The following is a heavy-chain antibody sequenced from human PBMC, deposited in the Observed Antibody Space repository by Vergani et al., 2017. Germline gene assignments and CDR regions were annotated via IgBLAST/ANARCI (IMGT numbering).Heavy chain of an antibody. CDR1: GGSISSSNW. CDR3: TTDPMPRGENAFDI. D-gene: IGHD2-2*01. CDR2: IKSKTVGGTT. V-gene: IGHV3-15*01. Sequence: LQLQESGPGLVKPSGTLSLTCAVSGGSISSSNWWSWVRQPPGKGLEWIGRIKSKTVGGTTDYAAPVKGRFTISRANSKDTLYLQMNSLKTEDAAVCSSTTDPMPRGENAFDIWGQGTMVTVSS. J-gene: IGHJ3*02.